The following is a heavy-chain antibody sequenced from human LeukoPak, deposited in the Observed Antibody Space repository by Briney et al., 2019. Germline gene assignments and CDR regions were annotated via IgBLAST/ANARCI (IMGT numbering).Heavy chain of an antibody. Sequence: PSETLSLTCTVSGVSISSYYWNWLRQPPGKGLEWLGYISYSGSTNYNPSLKSRVTISVDTSKNHISLQMRSVTAADTAIYYCARRKDHSGSTRWWFDPWGQGTLVTVSS. CDR1: GVSISSYY. CDR3: ARRKDHSGSTRWWFDP. CDR2: ISYSGST. D-gene: IGHD3-22*01. J-gene: IGHJ5*02. V-gene: IGHV4-59*08.